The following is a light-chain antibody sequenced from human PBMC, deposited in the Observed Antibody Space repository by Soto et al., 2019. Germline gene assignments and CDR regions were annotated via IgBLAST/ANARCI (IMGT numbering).Light chain of an antibody. J-gene: IGKJ2*01. CDR1: QSLTSSY. Sequence: EIVLTQSPVTLSLSPGERASLSCRASQSLTSSYLAWYQQKPGQAPRLLIYGASSRATGIPDRFSGSGSGTDFTLTISSLQSEDFAVYYCQQNNNWPPYTFGQGTKVDIK. CDR3: QQNNNWPPYT. V-gene: IGKV3-20*01. CDR2: GAS.